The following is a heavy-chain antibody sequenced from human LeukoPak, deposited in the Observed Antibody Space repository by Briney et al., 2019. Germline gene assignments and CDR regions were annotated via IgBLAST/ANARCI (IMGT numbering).Heavy chain of an antibody. Sequence: GASVKVSCKASGYTFTSYDINWVRQATGQGLEWMGWMNPNSGDTGYAQNFQGRLNMTRNTSKNTAYMELSSLRSEDTAVYYCARARGYNYGYVDYWGQGTLGTVSS. V-gene: IGHV1-8*01. CDR2: MNPNSGDT. CDR3: ARARGYNYGYVDY. CDR1: GYTFTSYD. D-gene: IGHD5-18*01. J-gene: IGHJ4*02.